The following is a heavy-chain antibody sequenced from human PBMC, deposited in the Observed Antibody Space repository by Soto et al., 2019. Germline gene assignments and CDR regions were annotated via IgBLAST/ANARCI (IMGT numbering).Heavy chain of an antibody. Sequence: ASVKVSCKASGYTFTAYHMHWVRQAPGQGLEWMGWINPNSGATSYAQKFQGRVTMTRDTSISTAYMELNSLTSDDTAVYYCARDAYDYVWGSYRPYFDYWGQGTLVTVSS. J-gene: IGHJ4*02. CDR2: INPNSGAT. V-gene: IGHV1-2*02. CDR3: ARDAYDYVWGSYRPYFDY. CDR1: GYTFTAYH. D-gene: IGHD3-16*02.